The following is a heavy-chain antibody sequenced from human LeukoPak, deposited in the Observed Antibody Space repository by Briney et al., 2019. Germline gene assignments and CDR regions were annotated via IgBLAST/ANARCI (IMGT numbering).Heavy chain of an antibody. J-gene: IGHJ3*02. V-gene: IGHV1-18*01. Sequence: ASVKVSCKTSGYTFTSYGISWVRQAPGQGLEWMGWISAYNGNTNYAQKVQGRVTMTTDTSTSTAYMELRSLRSDDTAVYYCARPLYYYDSRPRDAFDIWGQGTMVTVSS. CDR2: ISAYNGNT. CDR3: ARPLYYYDSRPRDAFDI. D-gene: IGHD3-22*01. CDR1: GYTFTSYG.